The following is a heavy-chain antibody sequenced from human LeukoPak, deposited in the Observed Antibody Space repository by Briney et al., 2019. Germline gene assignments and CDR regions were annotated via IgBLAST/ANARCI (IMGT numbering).Heavy chain of an antibody. J-gene: IGHJ4*02. V-gene: IGHV3-72*01. CDR2: IRNKPNSYTT. CDR3: ARSFRFTSGWPFDY. D-gene: IGHD6-19*01. Sequence: GGSLRLSCAASGFTFSDHYMDWVRQAPGKGLEWVGRIRNKPNSYTTEYAAPVKGRFAISRDDSKNSLYPQMDDLKTEDTAVYYCARSFRFTSGWPFDYWGQGTLVTVSS. CDR1: GFTFSDHY.